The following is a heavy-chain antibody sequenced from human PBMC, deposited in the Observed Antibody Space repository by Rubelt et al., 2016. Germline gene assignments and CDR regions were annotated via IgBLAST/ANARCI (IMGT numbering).Heavy chain of an antibody. J-gene: IGHJ4*02. CDR3: ARDLAPTGTGGIDY. CDR2: IYYTGST. Sequence: QVQLQESGPGLVKPSQTLSLTCTVSGGSISSGNYYWSWIRQHPGKGLDCIGYIYYTGSTAYNPSHQRRVPISRDTSKNQFSLKLSAVTAADTAVYYCARDLAPTGTGGIDYWGQGTLVTVSS. V-gene: IGHV4-31*03. CDR1: GGSISSGNYY. D-gene: IGHD6-13*01.